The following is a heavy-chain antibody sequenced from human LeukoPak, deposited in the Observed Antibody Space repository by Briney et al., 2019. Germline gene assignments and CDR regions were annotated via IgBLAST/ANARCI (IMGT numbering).Heavy chain of an antibody. CDR2: ISYDGSNK. Sequence: GGSLRLSCAASGFTFSSYAMHWVRQAPGKGLEWVAVISYDGSNKYYADSVKGRFTISRDNSMNTLYLQMNSLRVDDTAVYYCAKVRVVFNWNYAYYFDYWGQGTLVTVSS. V-gene: IGHV3-30*04. CDR1: GFTFSSYA. CDR3: AKVRVVFNWNYAYYFDY. D-gene: IGHD1-7*01. J-gene: IGHJ4*02.